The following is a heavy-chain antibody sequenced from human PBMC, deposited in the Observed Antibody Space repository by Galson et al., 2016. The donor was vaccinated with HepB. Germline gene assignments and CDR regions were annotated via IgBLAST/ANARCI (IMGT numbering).Heavy chain of an antibody. CDR3: ARIQGSDPRCIVSDFPFDV. CDR1: GFSLNTPHMC. Sequence: PALVKPTQTLTLTCTFSGFSLNTPHMCVSWIRQPPGKALEWLGRIDRDDDKYYTTSLTTRLAISKDASRNQVVLTLATVDPLDTATYSCARIQGSDPRCIVSDFPFDVWGRGTMVTVAS. CDR2: IDRDDDK. V-gene: IGHV2-70*11. J-gene: IGHJ3*01. D-gene: IGHD5/OR15-5a*01.